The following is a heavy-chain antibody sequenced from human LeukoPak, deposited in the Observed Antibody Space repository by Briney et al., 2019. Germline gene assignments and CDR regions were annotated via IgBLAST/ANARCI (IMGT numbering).Heavy chain of an antibody. D-gene: IGHD3-22*01. J-gene: IGHJ4*02. CDR3: ATENYYDSSGFSKAFDY. Sequence: ASVTVSCETSGYTFTGKFLHWLRQAPGHGLQYMGGIEPKSGVTVYAPNFRGRVTVTSDTSVSTAYMELSGLRSGDTAVYYCATENYYDSSGFSKAFDYWGQGTLVTVSS. V-gene: IGHV1-2*02. CDR2: IEPKSGVT. CDR1: GYTFTGKF.